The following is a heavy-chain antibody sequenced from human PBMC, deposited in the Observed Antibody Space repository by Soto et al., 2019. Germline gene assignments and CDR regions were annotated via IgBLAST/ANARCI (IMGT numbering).Heavy chain of an antibody. D-gene: IGHD3-10*01. CDR2: IIPILGLP. CDR3: AREYYYGSGPWY. CDR1: GDTLSTYT. V-gene: IGHV1-69*04. Sequence: SVKVSCKVSGDTLSTYTISWVRQAPGQGLEWMGRIIPILGLPNHSQRFQGRVTITADKSTSTSYKKMTSLRSDDTAVYYCAREYYYGSGPWYWGQGTLVTGLL. J-gene: IGHJ4*02.